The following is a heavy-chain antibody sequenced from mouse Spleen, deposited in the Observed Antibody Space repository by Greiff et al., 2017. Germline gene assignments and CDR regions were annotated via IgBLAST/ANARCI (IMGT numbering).Heavy chain of an antibody. CDR1: GYSITSGYY. CDR2: ISYDGSN. V-gene: IGHV3-6*01. D-gene: IGHD1-1*01. J-gene: IGHJ1*01. CDR3: ARDRGYYGSSSYWYFDV. Sequence: EVQLQESGPGLVKPSQSLSLTCSVTGYSITSGYYWNWIRQFPGNKLEWMGYISYDGSNNYNPSLKNRIPITRDTSKNQFFLKLNSVTTEDTATXYCARDRGYYGSSSYWYFDVWGAGTTVTVSS.